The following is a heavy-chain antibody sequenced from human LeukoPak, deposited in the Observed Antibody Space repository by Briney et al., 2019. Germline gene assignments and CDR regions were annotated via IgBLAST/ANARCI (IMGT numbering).Heavy chain of an antibody. CDR2: ISYDGSNK. V-gene: IGHV3-30*18. Sequence: GGSLRLSCAASGFTFSSYGMHWVRQAPGKGLEWVAVISYDGSNKYYADSVKGRFTISRDNSKNTLYLQMSSLRAEDTAVYYCAKYSLRSPEDAFDIWGQGTMVTVSS. D-gene: IGHD1-26*01. J-gene: IGHJ3*02. CDR1: GFTFSSYG. CDR3: AKYSLRSPEDAFDI.